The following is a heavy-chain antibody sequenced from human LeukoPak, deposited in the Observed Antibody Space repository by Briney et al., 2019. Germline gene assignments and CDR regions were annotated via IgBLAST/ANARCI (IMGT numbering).Heavy chain of an antibody. V-gene: IGHV3-9*01. CDR1: GFTFDDYA. D-gene: IGHD1-26*01. CDR2: ITWNSGKI. CDR3: AKDTSGSYLYYFDF. J-gene: IGHJ4*02. Sequence: GGSLRLSCAASGFTFDDYAMHWVRQVPGKGLEWVSGITWNSGKIGYADSVKGRFTISRDNAKNSLYLQMNNLRAEDTAFYYCAKDTSGSYLYYFDFWGQGTLVTVSS.